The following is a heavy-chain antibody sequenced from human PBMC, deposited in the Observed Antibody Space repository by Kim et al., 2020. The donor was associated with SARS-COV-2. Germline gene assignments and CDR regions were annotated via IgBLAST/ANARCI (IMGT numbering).Heavy chain of an antibody. Sequence: GGSLRLSCAASGFTFSTYAMSWVRQAPGKGLEWVSSVSGSGGSTYHADSAKGRFTISRDNSKNTLYLQLISLRAEDTAVYFCAKGLSAHIAAAFVYWGQ. CDR2: VSGSGGST. J-gene: IGHJ4*02. CDR1: GFTFSTYA. D-gene: IGHD6-13*01. V-gene: IGHV3-23*01. CDR3: AKGLSAHIAAAFVY.